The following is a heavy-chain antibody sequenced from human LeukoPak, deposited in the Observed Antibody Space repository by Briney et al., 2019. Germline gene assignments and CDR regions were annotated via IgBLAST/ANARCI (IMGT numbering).Heavy chain of an antibody. CDR2: ISAYNGNT. V-gene: IGHV1-18*01. CDR1: GYTFTRYG. D-gene: IGHD2-2*01. J-gene: IGHJ5*02. CDR3: ARSVVVRPYNWFDP. Sequence: ASVKVSCKASGYTFTRYGITWVRQAPGQGLEWMGWISAYNGNTNYAQKLQGRVTMTTDTSTSTAYMELRSLRSDDTAVYYCARSVVVRPYNWFDPWGQGTLVTVSS.